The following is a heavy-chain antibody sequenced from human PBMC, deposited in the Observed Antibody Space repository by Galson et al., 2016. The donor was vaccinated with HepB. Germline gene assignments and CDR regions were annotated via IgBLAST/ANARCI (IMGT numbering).Heavy chain of an antibody. J-gene: IGHJ3*02. Sequence: QSGAEMKKPGESLKISCKGSGYTFTSYWIGWVRQMPGKGLEWMGIIYPGDSETKYSPSFQGQVTISADKSITTAYLQWSSLKASDPAMYYRAKLQGWEDAFQIWGQGTMVTVSS. CDR2: IYPGDSET. CDR1: GYTFTSYW. CDR3: AKLQGWEDAFQI. V-gene: IGHV5-51*01. D-gene: IGHD1-26*01.